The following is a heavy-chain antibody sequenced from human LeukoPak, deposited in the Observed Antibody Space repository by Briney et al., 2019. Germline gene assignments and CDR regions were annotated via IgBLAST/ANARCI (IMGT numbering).Heavy chain of an antibody. V-gene: IGHV4-39*07. J-gene: IGHJ1*01. CDR1: GGSISSSSYY. D-gene: IGHD3-16*01. CDR3: ARDRDWGALGLFQH. Sequence: PSETLSLTCTVSGGSISSSSYYWGWIRQPPGKGLEWIGSIFYSGSTYYNPSLKSRVTISVDTSKNQFSLKLSSVTAADTAVYYCARDRDWGALGLFQHWGQGTLVTVSS. CDR2: IFYSGST.